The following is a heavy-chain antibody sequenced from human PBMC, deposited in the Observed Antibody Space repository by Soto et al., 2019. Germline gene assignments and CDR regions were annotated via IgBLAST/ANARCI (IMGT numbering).Heavy chain of an antibody. Sequence: GGSLRLSCAASGFTFSSYWMSWVRQAPGKGLEWVANIKQDGSEKYYVDSVKGRFTISGDNAKNSLYLQMNSLRAEDTAVYYCARYTYYDFWSGYSRAIDYWGQGTLVTVSS. D-gene: IGHD3-3*01. CDR1: GFTFSSYW. V-gene: IGHV3-7*03. J-gene: IGHJ4*02. CDR2: IKQDGSEK. CDR3: ARYTYYDFWSGYSRAIDY.